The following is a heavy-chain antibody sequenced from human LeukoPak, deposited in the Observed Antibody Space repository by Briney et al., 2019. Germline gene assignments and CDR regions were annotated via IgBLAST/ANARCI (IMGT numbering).Heavy chain of an antibody. CDR2: IYYSGST. J-gene: IGHJ6*03. Sequence: SETLSLTCTVSGGSISSYYWSWIRQPPGKGLEWIGYIYYSGSTNYNPSLKSRVTISVDTSKNQFSLKLSSVTAADTAVYYCARVTSGYYSGAHYYYYYMDVWGKGTTVTVSS. CDR1: GGSISSYY. V-gene: IGHV4-59*01. CDR3: ARVTSGYYSGAHYYYYYMDV. D-gene: IGHD3-22*01.